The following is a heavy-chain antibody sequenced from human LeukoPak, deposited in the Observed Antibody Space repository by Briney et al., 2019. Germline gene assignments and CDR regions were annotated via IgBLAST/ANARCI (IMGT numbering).Heavy chain of an antibody. CDR3: ARVEVLTPSLGFDP. J-gene: IGHJ5*02. V-gene: IGHV1-2*02. D-gene: IGHD1-7*01. CDR2: INPNSGGT. CDR1: GYTFTGYY. Sequence: VASVKVSCKASGYTFTGYYMHWVRQARGQGLEGMGWINPNSGGTNYAQKFQGRVTMTRDTSISTDYLELSRLRSDDTAVYYCARVEVLTPSLGFDPWGQGTLVTVSS.